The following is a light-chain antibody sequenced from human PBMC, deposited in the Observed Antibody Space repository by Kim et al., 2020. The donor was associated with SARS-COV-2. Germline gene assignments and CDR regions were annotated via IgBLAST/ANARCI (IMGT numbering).Light chain of an antibody. J-gene: IGKJ4*01. V-gene: IGKV1-33*01. Sequence: DIQMTQSPSSLSASVGDRVTITCQASQDISEYLNWYQQKPGKAPKLLIYDASNLGTGVPSRFSGSGSGTEFTFTISSLQPEDIATYYCRQYDSVLNFGGGTKVDIK. CDR3: RQYDSVLN. CDR1: QDISEY. CDR2: DAS.